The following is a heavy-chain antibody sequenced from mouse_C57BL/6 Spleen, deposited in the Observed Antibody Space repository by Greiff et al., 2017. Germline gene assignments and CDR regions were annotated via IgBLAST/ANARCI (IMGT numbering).Heavy chain of an antibody. CDR1: GYTFTSYW. J-gene: IGHJ2*01. D-gene: IGHD4-1*01. V-gene: IGHV1-55*01. CDR2: IYPGSGST. CDR3: ARRGTNWDVDY. Sequence: QVQLQQPGAELVKPGASVKMSCKASGYTFTSYWITWVKQRPGQGLEWIGDIYPGSGSTNYNEKFKSKVTLSVDTSTSSAYMQLSRLTSEASAVYYCARRGTNWDVDYWGQGTTLTVSS.